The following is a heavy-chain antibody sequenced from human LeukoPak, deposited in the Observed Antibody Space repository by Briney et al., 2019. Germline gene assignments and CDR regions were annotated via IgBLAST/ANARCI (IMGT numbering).Heavy chain of an antibody. J-gene: IGHJ4*02. CDR2: ISASGGTT. V-gene: IGHV3-23*01. CDR3: AKGRGGNYPYFFDY. CDR1: GFTFSNYA. Sequence: GGSLRLSCAASGFTFSNYAMTWVRQAPAKGLEWVSGISASGGTTYYADSVKGRFTISRDNSKNTLFVQMNSLRAEDTAVYYCAKGRGGNYPYFFDYWGQGTLVTVSS. D-gene: IGHD1-26*01.